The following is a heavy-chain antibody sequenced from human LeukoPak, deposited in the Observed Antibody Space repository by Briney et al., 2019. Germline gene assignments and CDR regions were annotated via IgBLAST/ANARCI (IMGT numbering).Heavy chain of an antibody. Sequence: SETLSLTCAVYGGSFSGYYWSWIRQPPGKGLEWIGEINHSGSTNYNPSLKSRVTISVDTSKNQFSLKLSSVTAADTAVYYCARVKRFTYYYDSSGYPQRGAFDYWGQGTLVTVSS. CDR1: GGSFSGYY. D-gene: IGHD3-22*01. CDR2: INHSGST. J-gene: IGHJ4*02. V-gene: IGHV4-34*01. CDR3: ARVKRFTYYYDSSGYPQRGAFDY.